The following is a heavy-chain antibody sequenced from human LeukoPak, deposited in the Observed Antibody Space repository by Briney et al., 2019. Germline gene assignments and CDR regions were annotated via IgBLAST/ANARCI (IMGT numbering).Heavy chain of an antibody. J-gene: IGHJ6*04. CDR1: GFTFSSYS. D-gene: IGHD2-2*01. Sequence: GGSLRLSCAASGFTFSSYSMNWVRQAPGKGLEWVSSISSSSSYIYYADSVKGRFTISRDNAKNSLYLQMNSLRAEDTAVYYCAFLSSTSSREMDVWGKGITVTVSS. CDR3: AFLSSTSSREMDV. CDR2: ISSSSSYI. V-gene: IGHV3-21*01.